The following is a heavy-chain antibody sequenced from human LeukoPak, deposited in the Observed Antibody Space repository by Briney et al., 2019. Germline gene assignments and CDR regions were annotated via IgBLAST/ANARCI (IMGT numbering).Heavy chain of an antibody. CDR2: MNPNSGNT. V-gene: IGHV1-8*01. J-gene: IGHJ3*02. D-gene: IGHD3-22*01. CDR3: ARSRNYYDGSGFLTLDAFDI. Sequence: ASVKVSCKASGYTFTSYDINWVRQATGQGLEWMGWMNPNSGNTGYAQKFQGRVTMTRNTSISTAYMELSSLRSEDTAVYYCARSRNYYDGSGFLTLDAFDIWGQGTMVTVSS. CDR1: GYTFTSYD.